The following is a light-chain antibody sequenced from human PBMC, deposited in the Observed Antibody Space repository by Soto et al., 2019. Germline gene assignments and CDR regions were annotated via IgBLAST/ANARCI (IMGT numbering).Light chain of an antibody. Sequence: DIQMTQSPSTLSGSVGDRVTITCRASQTISSCFAWYQQKPGKAPKLLIYKSSTLKSGVPSRFSCSGSGTEFTLTISSLQPDAFATYYYQHYNSYSESFGQGTKVDIK. V-gene: IGKV1-5*03. J-gene: IGKJ1*01. CDR1: QTISSC. CDR2: KSS. CDR3: QHYNSYSES.